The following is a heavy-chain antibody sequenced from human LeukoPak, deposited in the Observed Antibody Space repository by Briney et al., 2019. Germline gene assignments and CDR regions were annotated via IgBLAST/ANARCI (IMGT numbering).Heavy chain of an antibody. Sequence: ASVKVSFKASGYSFTNYAMNWVRQAPGQGLEWMGWIHPSTGNPTYAQGFTGRFVFSLDTSVSTTYLQISSLKAEDTAAYFCARAFQSLGGLSLPDYWGQGTLVTVSS. CDR1: GYSFTNYA. J-gene: IGHJ4*02. CDR3: ARAFQSLGGLSLPDY. D-gene: IGHD3-16*02. V-gene: IGHV7-4-1*02. CDR2: IHPSTGNP.